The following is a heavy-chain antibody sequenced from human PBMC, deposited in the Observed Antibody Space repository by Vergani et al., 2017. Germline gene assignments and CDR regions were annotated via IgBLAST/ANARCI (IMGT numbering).Heavy chain of an antibody. J-gene: IGHJ4*02. CDR3: AKAAGMGITVSATIDS. Sequence: VRLLESGGGLVQPGGSLRLSCAASGFTFSNFGMHWVRQAPGKGLEWVALISHDGSESFYGTSVTGRLTISRDNSKNTLFLQLSSLKAEDTSVYYCAKAAGMGITVSATIDSWGQGTLVLVSS. V-gene: IGHV3-30*18. CDR1: GFTFSNFG. CDR2: ISHDGSES. D-gene: IGHD3-10*02.